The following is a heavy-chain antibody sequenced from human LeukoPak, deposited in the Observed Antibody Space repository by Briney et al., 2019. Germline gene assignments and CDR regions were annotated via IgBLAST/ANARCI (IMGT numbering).Heavy chain of an antibody. J-gene: IGHJ4*02. CDR1: GYTFTGYY. V-gene: IGHV1-2*02. CDR2: INPNSGGT. CDR3: ARATGEIWFGELSSDY. D-gene: IGHD3-10*01. Sequence: ASVKVSCKASGYTFTGYYMHWVRQAPGQGLEWMGWINPNSGGTNYAQKLQGRVTMTTDTSTSTAYMELRSLRSDDTAVYYCARATGEIWFGELSSDYWGQGTLVTVSS.